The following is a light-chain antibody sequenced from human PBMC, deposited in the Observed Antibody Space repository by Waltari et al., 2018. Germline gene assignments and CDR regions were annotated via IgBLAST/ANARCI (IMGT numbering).Light chain of an antibody. CDR3: QQRKYWPPLT. V-gene: IGKV3-11*01. J-gene: IGKJ4*01. Sequence: EVVLTQSPATVSLSPGERATLSCRASHSVDIYLAWYQQKPGQAPRLLIYDASNRATGIPARFSGSGSGTDFTLTISSLEPEDFAIYYCQQRKYWPPLTFGGGTEVEIK. CDR2: DAS. CDR1: HSVDIY.